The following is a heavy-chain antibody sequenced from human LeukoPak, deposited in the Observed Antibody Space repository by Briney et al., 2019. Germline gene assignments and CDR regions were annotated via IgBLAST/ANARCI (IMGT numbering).Heavy chain of an antibody. Sequence: PGGSLRLSCAASGFTFSSYSMHWVRQAPGKGLEWVAVISYDGSNKYYADSVKGRFTISRDNSKNTLYLQMNSLRAEDTAVYYCARDYDSSGYWQELFDYWGQGTLVTVSS. CDR1: GFTFSSYS. V-gene: IGHV3-30*03. D-gene: IGHD3-22*01. CDR3: ARDYDSSGYWQELFDY. J-gene: IGHJ4*02. CDR2: ISYDGSNK.